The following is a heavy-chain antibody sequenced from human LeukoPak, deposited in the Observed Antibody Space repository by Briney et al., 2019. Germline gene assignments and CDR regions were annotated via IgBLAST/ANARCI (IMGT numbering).Heavy chain of an antibody. D-gene: IGHD4-17*01. CDR1: GFTFSSYSM. CDR3: ARVGRAYGASTSPPHD. V-gene: IGHV4-4*02. Sequence: GSLRLSCAASGFTFSSYSMNWVRQAPGKGLEWIGEIYHSGSTNYNPSLKSRVTISVDKSKNQFSLKLSSVTAADTAVYYCARVGRAYGASTSPPHDWGQGTLVTVSS. J-gene: IGHJ4*02. CDR2: IYHSGST.